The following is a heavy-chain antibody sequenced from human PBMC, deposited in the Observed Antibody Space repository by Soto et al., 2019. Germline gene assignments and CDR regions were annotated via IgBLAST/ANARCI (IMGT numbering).Heavy chain of an antibody. J-gene: IGHJ4*02. V-gene: IGHV3-15*01. CDR3: TTGPARIQLWVTQAAAGNKQGDPKYDY. CDR2: IKSKTDGGTT. CDR1: GFTFSNAW. D-gene: IGHD5-18*01. Sequence: GGSLRLSCAASGFTFSNAWMSWVRQAPGKGLEWVGRIKSKTDGGTTDYAAPVKGRFTISRDDSKNTLYLQMNSLKTEDTAVYYCTTGPARIQLWVTQAAAGNKQGDPKYDYWGQGTLVTVSS.